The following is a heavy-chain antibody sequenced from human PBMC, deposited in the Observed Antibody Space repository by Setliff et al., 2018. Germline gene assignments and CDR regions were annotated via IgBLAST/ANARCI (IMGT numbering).Heavy chain of an antibody. CDR1: GFTFSNHP. CDR3: AKRALYDGSAVWAFDI. D-gene: IGHD3-22*01. Sequence: GGSLRLSCAASGFTFSNHPMHWVRQAPGKGLEWVAVISYDGINNYYADSVKGRFTISRDNSKNTLYLQMNSLRPEDTAVYYCAKRALYDGSAVWAFDIWGQGTMVTVSS. CDR2: ISYDGINN. J-gene: IGHJ3*02. V-gene: IGHV3-30*01.